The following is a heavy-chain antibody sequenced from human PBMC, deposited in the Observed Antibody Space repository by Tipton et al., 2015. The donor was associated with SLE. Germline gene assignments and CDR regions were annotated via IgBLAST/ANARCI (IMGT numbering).Heavy chain of an antibody. CDR3: ARGDLNV. J-gene: IGHJ6*02. Sequence: SLRLSCTASGFTFSAYAMNWVRQAPGKGLEWASHIYDSASIDYADSVKGRFTISRDNAKNSLFLQMDSLRVEDTAVYYCARGDLNVWGQGTPVTVSS. V-gene: IGHV3-69-1*01. CDR1: GFTFSAYA. D-gene: IGHD2-21*01. CDR2: IYDSASI.